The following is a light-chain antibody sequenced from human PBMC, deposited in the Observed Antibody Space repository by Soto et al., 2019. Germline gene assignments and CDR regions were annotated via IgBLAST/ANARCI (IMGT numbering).Light chain of an antibody. CDR2: DAS. CDR1: QYISNW. Sequence: DIQMTQSPSALSASVGDRVIITCRASQYISNWVAWYQQKPGKAPKLLIYDASTLESGVPSRFTGSSSGTEFTLTISSLHPDDFANYYCQQYNSFSGTFGGGTKVEIK. J-gene: IGKJ4*01. CDR3: QQYNSFSGT. V-gene: IGKV1-5*01.